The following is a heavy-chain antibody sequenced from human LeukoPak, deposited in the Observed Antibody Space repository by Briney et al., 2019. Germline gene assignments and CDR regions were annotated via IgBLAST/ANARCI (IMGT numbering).Heavy chain of an antibody. V-gene: IGHV4-59*08. CDR2: IYYSGST. CDR3: ASRSYYYDSSGYSGGFRAFDI. CDR1: GGSISSYY. Sequence: SETLSLTCTVSGGSISSYYWSWIRQPPGKGLEWIGYIYYSGSTNYNPSLKSRVTISVDTSKNQFSLKLSSVTAADTAVYYCASRSYYYDSSGYSGGFRAFDIWGQGTMVTVSS. J-gene: IGHJ3*02. D-gene: IGHD3-22*01.